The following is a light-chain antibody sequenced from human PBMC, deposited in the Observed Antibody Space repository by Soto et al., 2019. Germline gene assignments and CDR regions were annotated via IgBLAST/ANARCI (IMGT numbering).Light chain of an antibody. V-gene: IGLV2-8*01. CDR1: SSDVGGYNY. CDR2: EVS. CDR3: CSYAGSNSRVI. Sequence: QSVLTQPPSASGSPGQSVTISCTGTSSDVGGYNYVSWYQQHPGKAPKLMIYEVSKRPSGVPDRFSGSKSGNTASLTVSGLQAEDEADYYCCSYAGSNSRVIFGGGTKVTVL. J-gene: IGLJ2*01.